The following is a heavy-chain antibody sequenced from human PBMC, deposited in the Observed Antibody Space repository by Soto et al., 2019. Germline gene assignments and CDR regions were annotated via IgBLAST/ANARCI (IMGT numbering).Heavy chain of an antibody. CDR1: GYTFTSYG. CDR2: ISAYNGNT. CDR3: ARDKQIPSYGDYGAGNY. D-gene: IGHD4-17*01. J-gene: IGHJ4*02. Sequence: ASVKVSCKASGYTFTSYGISWVRQAPGQGLEWMGWISAYNGNTNYAQKLQGRVTMTTDTSTSTAYMELRSLRSDDTAVYYCARDKQIPSYGDYGAGNYWGQGTRVTVSS. V-gene: IGHV1-18*04.